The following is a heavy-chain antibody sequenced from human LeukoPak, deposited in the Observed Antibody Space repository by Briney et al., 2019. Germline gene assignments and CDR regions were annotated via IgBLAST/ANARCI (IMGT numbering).Heavy chain of an antibody. D-gene: IGHD6-19*01. J-gene: IGHJ4*02. CDR2: INHSGST. V-gene: IGHV4-34*01. CDR3: ARGPDSRGWFGLEY. CDR1: GGSFSGYY. Sequence: PLETLSLTCAVYGGSFSGYYWSWIRQPPGKGLEWIGEINHSGSTNYNPSLKSRVTISVDTSKNQFSLKLRSVTAADTAMYYCARGPDSRGWFGLEYWGQGTLVTVSS.